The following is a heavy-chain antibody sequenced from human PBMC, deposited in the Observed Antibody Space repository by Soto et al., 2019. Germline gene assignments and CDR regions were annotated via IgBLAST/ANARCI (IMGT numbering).Heavy chain of an antibody. Sequence: GGSLRLSCAASGFTFSSYSMNWVRQAPGKGLEWVSSISSSSSYIYYADSVEGRFTISRDNPKNSLYLQMNSLRAEDTAVYYCARDTILAADPWFDPWGQGILVTVSS. CDR2: ISSSSSYI. J-gene: IGHJ5*02. V-gene: IGHV3-21*01. CDR3: ARDTILAADPWFDP. D-gene: IGHD3-3*02. CDR1: GFTFSSYS.